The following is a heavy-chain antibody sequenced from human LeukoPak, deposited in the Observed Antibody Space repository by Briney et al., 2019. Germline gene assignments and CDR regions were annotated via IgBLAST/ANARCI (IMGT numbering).Heavy chain of an antibody. D-gene: IGHD3-22*01. V-gene: IGHV3-48*03. J-gene: IGHJ4*02. CDR3: ARANYYDISGYDY. Sequence: PGGSLSLSCAVSIHTYNTLETNWVRQAPGKGLEWVSYISSSGSTIFYADSVKGRFTISRDNAKNSLYLHMNCLGAEDTAVYYCARANYYDISGYDYWGQGTLVTVSS. CDR1: IHTYNTLE. CDR2: ISSSGSTI.